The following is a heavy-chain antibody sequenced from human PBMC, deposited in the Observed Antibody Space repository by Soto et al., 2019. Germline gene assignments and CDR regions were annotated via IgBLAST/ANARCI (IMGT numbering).Heavy chain of an antibody. D-gene: IGHD5-18*01. CDR3: ASRYGSCLDY. V-gene: IGHV4-59*08. CDR2: IYYSGST. J-gene: IGHJ4*02. CDR1: GGSISSYY. Sequence: QVQLQESGPGLVKPSETLSLTCTVSGGSISSYYWSWIRQPPGKGLEWIGYIYYSGSTNYNPSLTRRVTISVDTSNIQFSLTLSSVTAADTAVYYCASRYGSCLDYWGQGTLVTVSS.